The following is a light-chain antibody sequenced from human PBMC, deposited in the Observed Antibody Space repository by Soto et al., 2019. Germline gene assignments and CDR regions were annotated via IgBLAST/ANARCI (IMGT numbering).Light chain of an antibody. V-gene: IGKV4-1*01. CDR2: WAS. J-gene: IGKJ2*01. CDR1: QSVLYSSNNKNY. CDR3: QQYESTPPT. Sequence: DIVMTQSPDSLAVSLGERATINCKSSQSVLYSSNNKNYLAWYQQRPGQPPKLLIYWASTRESGVPDRFSGSGSGTDFTLTITILQAEDVAVYCCQQYESTPPTFGQGTKLEIK.